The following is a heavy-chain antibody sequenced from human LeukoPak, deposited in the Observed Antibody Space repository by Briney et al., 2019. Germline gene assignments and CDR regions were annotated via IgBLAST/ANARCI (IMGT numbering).Heavy chain of an antibody. CDR1: GGSISSYY. Sequence: KASETLSLTCTVSGGSISSYYWSWIRQPPGKGLERIGYIYYSGSTNYNPSLKSRVTISVDTSKNQFSLKLSSVTAADTAVYYCARDRGGYGNWFDPWGQGTLVTVSS. CDR2: IYYSGST. CDR3: ARDRGGYGNWFDP. J-gene: IGHJ5*02. V-gene: IGHV4-59*01. D-gene: IGHD5-12*01.